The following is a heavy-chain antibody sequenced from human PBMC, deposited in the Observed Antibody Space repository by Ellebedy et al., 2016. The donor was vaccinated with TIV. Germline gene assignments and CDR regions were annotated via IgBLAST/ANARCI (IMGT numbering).Heavy chain of an antibody. Sequence: GESLKISCAASGFTFSSHDMHWVRQPTGQGLEWVSGITSAGDTYYLGSVKGRFIISRDSAKNSLYLQMNRLRAEDTAVYYCARDSSSHSTLFDYWGQGTLVTVSS. CDR1: GFTFSSHD. CDR3: ARDSSSHSTLFDY. D-gene: IGHD6-6*01. CDR2: ITSAGDT. V-gene: IGHV3-13*01. J-gene: IGHJ4*02.